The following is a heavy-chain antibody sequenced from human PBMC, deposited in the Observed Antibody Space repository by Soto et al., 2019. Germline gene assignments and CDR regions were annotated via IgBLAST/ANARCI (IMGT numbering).Heavy chain of an antibody. CDR1: GYTFTSYD. Sequence: GASVKVSCKASGYTFTSYDINWVRQATGQGLEWMGWMNPNSGKTGYAQKFQGRVTMTRNTSISTAYMELSSLRSEDTAVFYCARGSRMVRGVFLAFDIWGQGTMVTVSS. CDR3: ARGSRMVRGVFLAFDI. D-gene: IGHD3-10*01. J-gene: IGHJ3*02. V-gene: IGHV1-8*01. CDR2: MNPNSGKT.